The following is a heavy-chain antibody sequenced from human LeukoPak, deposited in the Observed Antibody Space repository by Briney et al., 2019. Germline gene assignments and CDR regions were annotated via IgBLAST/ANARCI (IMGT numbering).Heavy chain of an antibody. J-gene: IGHJ1*01. CDR1: GFTFSNFW. CDR2: IKQDETEK. V-gene: IGHV3-7*01. Sequence: PGGSLRLPCTASGFTFSNFWMGWVRQAPGKGLEWVANIKQDETEKFYLGSVKGRFTISRDNAKNSLYLQMNSLRVEDTAVYYCTSWGDTTAEYFQRWGQGTLVTVSS. CDR3: TSWGDTTAEYFQR. D-gene: IGHD2-21*02.